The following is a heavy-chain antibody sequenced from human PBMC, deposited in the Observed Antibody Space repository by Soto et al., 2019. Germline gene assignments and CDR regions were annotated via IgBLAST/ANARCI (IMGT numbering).Heavy chain of an antibody. CDR1: GLNFSILA. D-gene: IGHD6-6*01. CDR2: TGYSRLTT. J-gene: IGHJ4*02. V-gene: IGHV3-23*01. CDR3: ATVHSTSRSFDY. Sequence: LRLSCAASGLNFSILAMSWVRRAPGKGLEWVSTTGYSRLTTYYADSVKGRFTVSRDNSKNTLDLQMSSLRAEDTAVYYCATVHSTSRSFDYWGQGTLVTVSS.